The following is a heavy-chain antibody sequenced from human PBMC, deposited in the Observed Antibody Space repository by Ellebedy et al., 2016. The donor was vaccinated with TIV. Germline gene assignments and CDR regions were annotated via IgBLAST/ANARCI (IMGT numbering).Heavy chain of an antibody. J-gene: IGHJ3*02. CDR1: GYTFTGYY. CDR2: INPNTGGT. CDR3: AREWGDNGHDAFDI. Sequence: AASVKVSCKASGYTFTGYYIHWARQAPGQGLEWMGWINPNTGGTNSAQKFQGRVTMTRDTSISTAYMELSRLRSDDTAVYYCAREWGDNGHDAFDIWGQGTMVTVSS. D-gene: IGHD2-21*02. V-gene: IGHV1-2*02.